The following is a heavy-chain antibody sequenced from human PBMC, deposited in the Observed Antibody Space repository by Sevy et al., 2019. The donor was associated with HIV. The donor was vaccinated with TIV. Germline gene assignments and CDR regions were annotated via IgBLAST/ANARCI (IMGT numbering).Heavy chain of an antibody. CDR2: ISTSGGAV. CDR1: GFSFTSHY. CDR3: ARDSRVHNFCSGSYYSDYFDV. V-gene: IGHV3-11*01. Sequence: GGSLRLSCAASGFSFTSHYINWIRQAPGKGLEWISYISTSGGAVYYAYSVKGRFTISRDNGKNTVDLQRNTLRDEDTAVYYCARDSRVHNFCSGSYYSDYFDVWGQGTMVTVSS. J-gene: IGHJ3*01. D-gene: IGHD3-10*02.